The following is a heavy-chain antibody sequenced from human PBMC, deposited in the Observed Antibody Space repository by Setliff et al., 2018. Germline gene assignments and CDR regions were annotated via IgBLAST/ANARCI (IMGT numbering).Heavy chain of an antibody. D-gene: IGHD6-19*01. V-gene: IGHV3-30-3*01. CDR2: SRYAENYQ. Sequence: GGSLRLSCAASGFTISYYAIHWVRQAPGKGLEWVAVSRYAENYQYYADSVKGRFTISRDFANNSLSLQMNSLRAEDTAVYYCATSDWYAAFDHWGQGTLVTVSS. J-gene: IGHJ4*02. CDR1: GFTISYYA. CDR3: ATSDWYAAFDH.